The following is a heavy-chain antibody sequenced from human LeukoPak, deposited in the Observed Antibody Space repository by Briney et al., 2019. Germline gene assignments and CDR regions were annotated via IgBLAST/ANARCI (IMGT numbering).Heavy chain of an antibody. CDR2: ISSSGSTI. J-gene: IGHJ6*02. CDR1: GFTFSSSW. D-gene: IGHD3-22*01. Sequence: GGSLRLSCAASGFTFSSSWMHWVRQAPGKGLEWVSYISSSGSTIYYADSVKGRFTISRDNAKNSLYLQMNSLRAEDTAVYYCARDPGFGSGYYYYYYGMDVWGQGTTVTVSS. CDR3: ARDPGFGSGYYYYYYGMDV. V-gene: IGHV3-48*04.